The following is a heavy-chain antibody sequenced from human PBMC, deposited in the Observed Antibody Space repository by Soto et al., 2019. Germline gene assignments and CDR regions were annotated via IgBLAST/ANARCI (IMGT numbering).Heavy chain of an antibody. CDR3: ARHSASSSWYYYYYGMDV. J-gene: IGHJ6*02. CDR2: IDPSDSYT. V-gene: IGHV5-10-1*01. CDR1: GYRFTTSW. D-gene: IGHD6-13*01. Sequence: PGESLKISCKGSGYRFTTSWIAWVRQMPGKGLEWMGRIDPSDSYTNYSPSFQGHVTISADKSISTAYLQWSSLKASDTAMYYCARHSASSSWYYYYYGMDVWGQGTTVTVSS.